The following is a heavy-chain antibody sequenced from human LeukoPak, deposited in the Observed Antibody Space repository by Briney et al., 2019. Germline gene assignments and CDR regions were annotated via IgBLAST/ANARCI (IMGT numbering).Heavy chain of an antibody. CDR2: IYSSGTT. CDR3: ARAPSGCGGTCAFDY. Sequence: SETLSLTCSVSGGSLSNPFWSWIRQPAGKGLEWIGRIYSSGTTNYNPSLKSRVTLSLDTSKNQFSLKLTSVTAADTAVYYCARAPSGCGGTCAFDYWGQGTLVTVSS. CDR1: GGSLSNPF. V-gene: IGHV4-4*07. J-gene: IGHJ4*02. D-gene: IGHD2-15*01.